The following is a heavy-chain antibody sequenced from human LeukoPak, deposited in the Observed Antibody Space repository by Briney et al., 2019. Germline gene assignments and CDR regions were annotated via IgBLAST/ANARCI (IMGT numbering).Heavy chain of an antibody. CDR1: GFTFSSYA. CDR3: AKPGGIAVAGLFDY. CDR2: ISGSGGST. Sequence: GGSLRLSCAASGFTFSSYAMSWVRQVPXXXXEWVSAISGSGGSTYYADSVKGRFTISRDNSKNTLYLQMNSLRAEDTAVYYCAKPGGIAVAGLFDYWGQGTLVTVSS. J-gene: IGHJ4*02. D-gene: IGHD6-19*01. V-gene: IGHV3-23*01.